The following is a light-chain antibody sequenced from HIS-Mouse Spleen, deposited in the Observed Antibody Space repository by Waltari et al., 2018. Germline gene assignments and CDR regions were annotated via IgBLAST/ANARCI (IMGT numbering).Light chain of an antibody. CDR2: GNA. CDR3: QSYDSSLSAHYV. V-gene: IGLV1-40*01. J-gene: IGLJ1*01. Sequence: QSVLTQPPSVSGAPGQRVTISCTGSSSNIGAGYDVHWYQQLPGTAPKLLIYGNATRASGAPDRFSGSKSGTSASLAITGLQAEDEADYYCQSYDSSLSAHYVFGTGTKVTVL. CDR1: SSNIGAGYD.